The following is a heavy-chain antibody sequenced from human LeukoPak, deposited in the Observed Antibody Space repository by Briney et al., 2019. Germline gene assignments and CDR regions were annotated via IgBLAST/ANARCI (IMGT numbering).Heavy chain of an antibody. CDR2: IYTSGGT. CDR3: AGRGSSSGTFDI. Sequence: SETLSLTCTVSGGSITNLNFYWTWIRQPAGMRLEWIGRIYTSGGTNYNPSLKSRVTMSVDKSKNQISLKLASLTAADTALYYCAGRGSSSGTFDIWGPGTFVTVSS. J-gene: IGHJ3*02. V-gene: IGHV4-61*02. D-gene: IGHD2-2*01. CDR1: GGSITNLNFY.